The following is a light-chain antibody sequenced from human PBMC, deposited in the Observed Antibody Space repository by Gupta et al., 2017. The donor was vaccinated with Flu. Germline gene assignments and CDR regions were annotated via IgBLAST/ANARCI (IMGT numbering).Light chain of an antibody. CDR2: GAS. CDR3: QQYGSVTWT. V-gene: IGKV3-20*01. J-gene: IGKJ1*01. CDR1: QSVSSSY. Sequence: GTLSLYPGERATLSCRASQSVSSSYLAWYQQKPGQAPRLLIYGASSRATGIPDRFSGSGSGTDFTLTISRLEPEDFAVYYCQQYGSVTWTFGQGTKVEIK.